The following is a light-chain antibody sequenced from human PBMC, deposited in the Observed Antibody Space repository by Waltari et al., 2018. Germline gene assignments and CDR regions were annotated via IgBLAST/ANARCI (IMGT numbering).Light chain of an antibody. CDR3: QQYNTYSPGPT. CDR1: QTILTW. V-gene: IGKV1-5*03. J-gene: IGKJ4*01. CDR2: KAS. Sequence: DIQMTQSPSTLSASVGDRGTITCRASQTILTWLAWYQQKPGKAPRLLMSKASSLQTGVPSRFSGSGSGTEFTLTISSLEPDDFATYYCQQYNTYSPGPTFGGGTKVEIK.